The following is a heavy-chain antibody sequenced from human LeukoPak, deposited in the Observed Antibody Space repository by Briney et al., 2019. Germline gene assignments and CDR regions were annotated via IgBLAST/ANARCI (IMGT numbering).Heavy chain of an antibody. CDR3: SRAYSTGWLGINDY. V-gene: IGHV3-49*04. CDR2: IRNKANGATA. Sequence: GGSLRLSCTASGFTFSDYAMTWVRQAPGKGLEWVGFIRNKANGATADYAASVKGRFTISRDDSKTIAYLQMNSLKTEDTAVYYCSRAYSTGWLGINDYWGQGALVTVSS. CDR1: GFTFSDYA. J-gene: IGHJ4*02. D-gene: IGHD6-19*01.